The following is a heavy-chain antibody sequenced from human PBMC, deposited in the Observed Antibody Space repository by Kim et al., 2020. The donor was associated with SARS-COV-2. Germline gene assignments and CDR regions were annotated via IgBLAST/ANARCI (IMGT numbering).Heavy chain of an antibody. CDR1: GGSISSRTYY. Sequence: SETLSVTCSVSGGSISSRTYYWGWIRQPPGKGLEWIGHVYYSGTTYYNPSLKSRVTMSVDTSKDQFSLKLSSVTAADTAVYYCASLNAYYNSSGMYYFDYWGQGTLVTVSS. D-gene: IGHD3-22*01. V-gene: IGHV4-39*01. J-gene: IGHJ4*02. CDR2: VYYSGTT. CDR3: ASLNAYYNSSGMYYFDY.